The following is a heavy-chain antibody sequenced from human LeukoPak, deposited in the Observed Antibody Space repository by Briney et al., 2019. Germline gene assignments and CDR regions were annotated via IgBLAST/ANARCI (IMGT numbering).Heavy chain of an antibody. Sequence: SETLSLTCTVSGGSIRSSYYYWGWIRQPPGKGLEWIGSIYDSGSTYYNPSLKSRVTISVDTSKNQFSLKLNSVTAADTAVYYCARSIVRGVTLGFDPWGQGSLVTVSS. CDR2: IYDSGST. J-gene: IGHJ5*02. CDR1: GGSIRSSYYY. D-gene: IGHD3-10*01. CDR3: ARSIVRGVTLGFDP. V-gene: IGHV4-39*01.